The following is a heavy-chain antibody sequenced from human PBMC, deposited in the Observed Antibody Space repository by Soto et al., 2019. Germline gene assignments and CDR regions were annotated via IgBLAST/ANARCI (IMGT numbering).Heavy chain of an antibody. CDR2: IIPIFGTA. Sequence: ASVKVSCKASGGTFSSYAISWVRQAPGQGLEWMGGIIPIFGTANYAQKFQGRVTITADESTSTAYMELSSLRSEDTAVYYCAREVLSTGATRAFEIWGQGTMVTVSS. J-gene: IGHJ3*02. V-gene: IGHV1-69*13. CDR1: GGTFSSYA. CDR3: AREVLSTGATRAFEI. D-gene: IGHD1-26*01.